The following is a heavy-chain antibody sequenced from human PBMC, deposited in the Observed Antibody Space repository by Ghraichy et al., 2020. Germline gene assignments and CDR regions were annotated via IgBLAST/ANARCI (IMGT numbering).Heavy chain of an antibody. Sequence: SETLSLTCTLSGGSISSYYWSWIRQPPGKGLEWIGYIYYSGSTNYNPSLKSRVTISVDTSKNQFSLKLSSVIAADTAVYYCARQWGNWDFDLWGRGTLVTVSS. V-gene: IGHV4-59*01. CDR1: GGSISSYY. J-gene: IGHJ2*01. CDR3: ARQWGNWDFDL. D-gene: IGHD1-26*01. CDR2: IYYSGST.